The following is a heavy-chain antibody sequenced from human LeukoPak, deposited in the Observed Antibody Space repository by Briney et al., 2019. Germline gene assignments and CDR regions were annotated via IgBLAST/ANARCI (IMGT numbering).Heavy chain of an antibody. CDR3: ARLYSSGWWYMGFDY. J-gene: IGHJ4*02. Sequence: PGGSLRLSCAASGFTFDDYAMHWVRQAPGKGLEWVSGISWNSGSIGYADSVKGRFTISRDNAKNSLYLQMNSLRAEDTAVYYCARLYSSGWWYMGFDYWGQGTLVTVSS. V-gene: IGHV3-9*01. CDR2: ISWNSGSI. CDR1: GFTFDDYA. D-gene: IGHD6-19*01.